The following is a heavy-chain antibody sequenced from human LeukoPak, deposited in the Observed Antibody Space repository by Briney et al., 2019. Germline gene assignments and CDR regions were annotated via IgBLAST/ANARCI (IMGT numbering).Heavy chain of an antibody. Sequence: SETLSLTCAVYGGSFSGYYWSWIRQPPGKGLEWIGEINHSGSTNYNPSLKSRVTISVDTSKNQFSLKLSSVTAADTAVYYCARDLGYCTNGVCGGWSDPWGQGTLVTVSS. CDR2: INHSGST. J-gene: IGHJ5*02. CDR3: ARDLGYCTNGVCGGWSDP. CDR1: GGSFSGYY. D-gene: IGHD2-8*01. V-gene: IGHV4-34*01.